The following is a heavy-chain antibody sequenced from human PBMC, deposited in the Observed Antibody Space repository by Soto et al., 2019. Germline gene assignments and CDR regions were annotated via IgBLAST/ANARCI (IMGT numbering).Heavy chain of an antibody. CDR1: GDSVSSNSAA. V-gene: IGHV6-1*01. CDR3: ARYVDIVAMVPGYYYYGMDV. Sequence: SQTLSLTCAISGDSVSSNSAAWNWIRQSPSRGLEWLGRTYYRSKWYNDYAVSVKSRITINPDTSKNQFSLQLNSVTPEDTAVYYCARYVDIVAMVPGYYYYGMDVWGQGTTVTDSS. D-gene: IGHD5-12*01. CDR2: TYYRSKWYN. J-gene: IGHJ6*02.